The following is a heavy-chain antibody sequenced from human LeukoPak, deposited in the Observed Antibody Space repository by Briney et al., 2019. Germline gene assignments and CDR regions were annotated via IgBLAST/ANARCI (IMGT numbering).Heavy chain of an antibody. D-gene: IGHD5-24*01. V-gene: IGHV3-15*01. CDR3: TTDEMATIFEHRDYFDY. Sequence: GGSLRLSCAASGFTFSNAWMSWVRQAPGKGLEWVGRIKSKTDGGTTDYAAPVKGRFTISRDDSKNTLYLQMNSLKTEDTAVYYCTTDEMATIFEHRDYFDYWGQGTLVTVSS. CDR2: IKSKTDGGTT. J-gene: IGHJ4*02. CDR1: GFTFSNAW.